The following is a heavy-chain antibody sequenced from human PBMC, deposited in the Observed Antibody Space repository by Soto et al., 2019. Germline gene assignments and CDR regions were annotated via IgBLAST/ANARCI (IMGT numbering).Heavy chain of an antibody. J-gene: IGHJ4*02. Sequence: SETLSLTCTVSGGSISSYYWSWIRQPPGKGLEWTGYIYHSGSTNYNPSLKSRVTISVDTSKNQFSLNLSSVTAADTAMYYCASYDFGDYVVYWGQGTLVTVSS. CDR2: IYHSGST. CDR1: GGSISSYY. CDR3: ASYDFGDYVVY. V-gene: IGHV4-59*01. D-gene: IGHD4-17*01.